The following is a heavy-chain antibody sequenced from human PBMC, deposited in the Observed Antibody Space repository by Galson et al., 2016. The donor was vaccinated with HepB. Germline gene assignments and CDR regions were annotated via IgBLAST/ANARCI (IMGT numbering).Heavy chain of an antibody. J-gene: IGHJ6*02. CDR3: ARFETVGVHTTDV. Sequence: SLRLSCAGSGFTFSSYSFNWVRQTPEKGLEWVSSISGHSDYRHYADLVKGRFTISRDNAKNSLYLQMDSLRAEDTAVYYWARFETVGVHTTDVWGQGTTVTVSS. V-gene: IGHV3-21*01. D-gene: IGHD1-26*01. CDR1: GFTFSSYS. CDR2: ISGHSDYR.